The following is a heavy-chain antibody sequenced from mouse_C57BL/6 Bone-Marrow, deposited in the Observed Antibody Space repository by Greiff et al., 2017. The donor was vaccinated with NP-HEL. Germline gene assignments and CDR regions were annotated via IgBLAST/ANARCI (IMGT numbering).Heavy chain of an antibody. J-gene: IGHJ3*01. V-gene: IGHV1-22*01. CDR1: GYTFTSYW. CDR3: ARELGRD. D-gene: IGHD4-1*01. Sequence: VQLKQSGAELVKPGASVKLSCKASGYTFTSYWMHWVKQSHGKSLEWIGYINPNNGGTSYNQKFKGKATLTVNKSSSTAYMELRSLTSEDSAVYYCARELGRDWGQGTLVTVSA. CDR2: INPNNGGT.